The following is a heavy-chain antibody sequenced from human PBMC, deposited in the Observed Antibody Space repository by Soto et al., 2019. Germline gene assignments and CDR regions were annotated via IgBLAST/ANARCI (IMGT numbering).Heavy chain of an antibody. CDR3: ARGGFWSGYRGYFDY. D-gene: IGHD3-3*01. Sequence: PSETLSLTCAVYGGSFSGYYWSWIRQPPGKGLEWIGEINHSGSTNYNPSLKSRVTISVDTSKNQFSLKLSSVTAADTAVYYCARGGFWSGYRGYFDYWGQGTLVTVSS. CDR2: INHSGST. V-gene: IGHV4-34*01. J-gene: IGHJ4*02. CDR1: GGSFSGYY.